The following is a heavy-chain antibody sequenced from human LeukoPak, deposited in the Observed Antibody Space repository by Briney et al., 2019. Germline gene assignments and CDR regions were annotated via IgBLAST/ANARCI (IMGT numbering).Heavy chain of an antibody. CDR3: ARTREYSSSWYFPPFDP. J-gene: IGHJ5*02. D-gene: IGHD6-13*01. V-gene: IGHV1-2*02. CDR1: GYTFTGYY. Sequence: ASVKVSCKASGYTFTGYYMNWVRQAPGQGLEWMGWINPNSGRTNYAQNFQGRVTMTRDPSISTAYMELSGLTSNDTAVYYCARTREYSSSWYFPPFDPWGQGTLVAVSS. CDR2: INPNSGRT.